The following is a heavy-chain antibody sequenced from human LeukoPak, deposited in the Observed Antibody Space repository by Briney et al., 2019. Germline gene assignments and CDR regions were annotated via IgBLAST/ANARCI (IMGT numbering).Heavy chain of an antibody. J-gene: IGHJ6*03. D-gene: IGHD5-24*01. V-gene: IGHV4-61*01. CDR3: ARGIREDDYNPDVYSYYYMDV. CDR1: GGSISGTYY. Sequence: PSETLSLTCSVSGGSISGTYYCTWIRQPPGKALEWIGYIHHSGSTNYNPSLKSRVAISTDTSNKQFSLTLRSVTAADTAIYYCARGIREDDYNPDVYSYYYMDVWAKGTTVTVS. CDR2: IHHSGST.